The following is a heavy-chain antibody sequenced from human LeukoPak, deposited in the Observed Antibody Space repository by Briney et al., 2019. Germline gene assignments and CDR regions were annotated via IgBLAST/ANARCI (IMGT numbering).Heavy chain of an antibody. CDR2: IIPIFGTA. Sequence: GASVKVSCKASGGTFSSYAISWVRQAPGQGLEWMGGIIPIFGTANYAQKFQGRVTITADESTSTAYMELSSLRSEDTAVYYCASVRLGELSLLDYWGQGTLVTVSS. CDR3: ASVRLGELSLLDY. J-gene: IGHJ4*02. D-gene: IGHD3-16*02. CDR1: GGTFSSYA. V-gene: IGHV1-69*13.